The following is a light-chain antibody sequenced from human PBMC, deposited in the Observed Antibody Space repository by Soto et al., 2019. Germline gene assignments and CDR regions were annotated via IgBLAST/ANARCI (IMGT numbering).Light chain of an antibody. CDR3: QHYNSYSEA. Sequence: DIQMTQSPSTLSGSVGERVTITCRASQTISSLLAWYQQKPWKAPKLLIYKASTLKSGVPSRFSGSGSGTEFTLTISSLQPDDFATYYCQHYNSYSEAFGQGTKVDIK. CDR2: KAS. CDR1: QTISSL. J-gene: IGKJ1*01. V-gene: IGKV1-5*03.